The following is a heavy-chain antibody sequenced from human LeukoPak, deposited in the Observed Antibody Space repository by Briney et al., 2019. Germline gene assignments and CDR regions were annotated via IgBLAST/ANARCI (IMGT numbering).Heavy chain of an antibody. J-gene: IGHJ4*02. CDR2: INPNSGGT. V-gene: IGHV1-2*02. D-gene: IGHD3-10*01. Sequence: ASVKVSCKASGYTFTGYYMHWVRQAPGQGLEWMGWINPNSGGTNYAQKFQGRVTMTRDTSISTAYMELSRLRSNDTAVYYCARVKRAVSGFDYWGQGTLVTVSS. CDR3: ARVKRAVSGFDY. CDR1: GYTFTGYY.